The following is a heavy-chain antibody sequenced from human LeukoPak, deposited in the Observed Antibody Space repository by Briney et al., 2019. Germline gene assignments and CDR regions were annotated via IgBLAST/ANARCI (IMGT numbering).Heavy chain of an antibody. D-gene: IGHD3-22*01. CDR1: GFTFSSYA. V-gene: IGHV3-23*01. CDR2: ISGSGGST. J-gene: IGHJ4*02. Sequence: GGPLRLSCAASGFTFSSYAMSWVRQAPGKGLEWVSAISGSGGSTYYADSVKGRFTISRDNSKNTLYLQMNSLRAEDTAVYYCAKGLMIVVVIEFDYWGQGTLVTVSS. CDR3: AKGLMIVVVIEFDY.